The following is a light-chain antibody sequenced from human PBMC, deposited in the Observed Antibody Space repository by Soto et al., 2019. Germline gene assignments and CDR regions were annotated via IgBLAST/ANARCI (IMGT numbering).Light chain of an antibody. CDR2: DVS. CDR1: NSDVGAYNY. J-gene: IGLJ1*01. CDR3: SSYTRSSSLYV. V-gene: IGLV2-14*01. Sequence: QSALTQPASVSGSPGQSITISCTGTNSDVGAYNYVSWYQQHPGKAPKLMIYDVSNRPSGVSNRFSGSKSGNTASLTISGLQAEDEADYYCSSYTRSSSLYVFGTGTKVTVL.